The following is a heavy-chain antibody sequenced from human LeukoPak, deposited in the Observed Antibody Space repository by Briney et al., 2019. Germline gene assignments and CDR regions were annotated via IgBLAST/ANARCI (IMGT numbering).Heavy chain of an antibody. Sequence: GGSLRLSCAASEFTFSSYSMNWVRQAPGKGLEWVSSISSGSSYIYYTDSVKGRFTISRDDAKNSLYLQMNSLRAEDTAVYYCASGIYYASVHTWWPVWGQGTLVTVSS. J-gene: IGHJ4*02. V-gene: IGHV3-21*01. CDR2: ISSGSSYI. CDR1: EFTFSSYS. D-gene: IGHD3-10*01. CDR3: ASGIYYASVHTWWPV.